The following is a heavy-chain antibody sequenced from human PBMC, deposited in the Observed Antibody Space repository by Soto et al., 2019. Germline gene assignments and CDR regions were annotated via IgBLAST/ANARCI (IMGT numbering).Heavy chain of an antibody. J-gene: IGHJ5*02. CDR1: GFTVSSNY. CDR3: AREDLAVDNWFDP. V-gene: IGHV3-66*01. Sequence: GGSLRLSCAASGFTVSSNYMSWVRQAPGKGLEWVSVIYSGGSTNYADSVKGRFTISRDNSKNTLYLQMNSLRAEDTAVYYCAREDLAVDNWFDPWGQGTLVTVSS. D-gene: IGHD6-19*01. CDR2: IYSGGST.